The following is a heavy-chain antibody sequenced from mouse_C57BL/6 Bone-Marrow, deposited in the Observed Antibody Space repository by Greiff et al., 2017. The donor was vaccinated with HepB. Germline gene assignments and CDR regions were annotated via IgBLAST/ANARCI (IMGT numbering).Heavy chain of an antibody. Sequence: QVQLKQSGPGLVQPSQSLSITCTVSGFSLTSYGVHWVRQSPGKGLEWLGVIWSGGSTDYTAAFISRLSISKDNSKSQVFFKMNSLQADDTAIYYCARTRYIPAWFAYWGQGTLVTVSA. CDR1: GFSLTSYG. J-gene: IGHJ3*01. CDR3: ARTRYIPAWFAY. CDR2: IWSGGST. V-gene: IGHV2-2*01. D-gene: IGHD1-3*01.